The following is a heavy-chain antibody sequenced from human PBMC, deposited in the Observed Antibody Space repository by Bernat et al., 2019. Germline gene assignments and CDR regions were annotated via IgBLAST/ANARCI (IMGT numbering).Heavy chain of an antibody. Sequence: EVQLVESGGGVIQPGGSLRLSCAASGFTVSSNYMSWVRQAPGKGLEWVSNLYSGGTKFYEDSVKGRFTISRDNSKKTLYLQMNSLRAEDTAVYYCARTGYSSSWFWGQGTLVTVSS. CDR1: GFTVSSNY. V-gene: IGHV3-53*01. D-gene: IGHD6-13*01. CDR3: ARTGYSSSWF. J-gene: IGHJ4*02. CDR2: LYSGGTK.